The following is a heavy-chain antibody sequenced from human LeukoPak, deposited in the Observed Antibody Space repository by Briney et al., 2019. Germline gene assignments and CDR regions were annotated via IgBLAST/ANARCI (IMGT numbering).Heavy chain of an antibody. Sequence: GGSLRLSCAASGFTFSTYSMNWVRQAPGKGLEWVAVISYDGSNKYYADSVKGRFTISRDNSKNTLYLQMNSLRAEDTAVYYCAKPNLSGSYYQDAFDIWGQGTMVTVSS. CDR1: GFTFSTYS. CDR2: ISYDGSNK. V-gene: IGHV3-30*18. D-gene: IGHD1-26*01. CDR3: AKPNLSGSYYQDAFDI. J-gene: IGHJ3*02.